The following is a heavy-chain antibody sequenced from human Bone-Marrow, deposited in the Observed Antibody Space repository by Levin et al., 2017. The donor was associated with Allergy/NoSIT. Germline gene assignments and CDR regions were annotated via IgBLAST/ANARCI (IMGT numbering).Heavy chain of an antibody. J-gene: IGHJ6*02. CDR3: ARCSVIAVAGTYYYYNLDV. V-gene: IGHV2-70*11. Sequence: GSGPTLVKATQSLTLTCTFSGFSLITDGMCVTWIRQAPGKALEWLARIDWDDGKYYNTSLKTRLTLSKDTSKDQVVFTMTDMDPMDTATYYCARCSVIAVAGTYYYYNLDVWGQGTPVTVSS. CDR2: IDWDDGK. D-gene: IGHD6-19*01. CDR1: GFSLITDGMC.